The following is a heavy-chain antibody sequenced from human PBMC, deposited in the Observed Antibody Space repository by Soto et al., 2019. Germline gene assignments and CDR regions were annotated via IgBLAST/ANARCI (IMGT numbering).Heavy chain of an antibody. J-gene: IGHJ4*02. V-gene: IGHV4-39*01. CDR1: GASISSSDYY. D-gene: IGHD2-21*02. Sequence: SETLSLTCTVSGASISSSDYYWGWVRQTPGKGLDWIGNIYYSGTTYYNPSLKSRVTISVDTSKNQFSLKLNSVTAADTAVYYCARFLVPASRNTDCDYWGQGTLVTAPQ. CDR2: IYYSGTT. CDR3: ARFLVPASRNTDCDY.